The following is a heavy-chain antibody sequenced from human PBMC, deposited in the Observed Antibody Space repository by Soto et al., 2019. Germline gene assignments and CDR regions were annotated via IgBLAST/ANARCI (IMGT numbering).Heavy chain of an antibody. CDR1: GFPFTTYG. D-gene: IGHD3-10*01. J-gene: IGHJ4*02. CDR2: ISYDGSNT. V-gene: IGHV3-30*03. Sequence: QVQLVESGGGVVQPGRSLRLSCAASGFPFTTYGMHWVREGPGKGLEWVAVISYDGSNTYYADSVKGRFTISRDNSKTTLYLQMNSLRHEDTALYYCVGGQYYFDYRGQGTLVTVSS. CDR3: VGGQYYFDY.